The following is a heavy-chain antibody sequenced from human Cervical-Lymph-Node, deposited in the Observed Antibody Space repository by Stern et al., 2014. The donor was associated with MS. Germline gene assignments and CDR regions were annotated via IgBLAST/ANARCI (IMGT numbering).Heavy chain of an antibody. V-gene: IGHV1-24*01. CDR1: VHSLTEFS. J-gene: IGHJ3*01. D-gene: IGHD3-22*01. CDR3: ATGDTYQYDNSGYFPFDV. CDR2: FDPEGGET. Sequence: QVQLVQSGAEVKKPGASVKVSCKVSVHSLTEFSIHWVRQTPGKGLEWMGGFDPEGGETTYAQKFQARVTMSEDTSTDTAYMELSGLTSGDTAVYYCATGDTYQYDNSGYFPFDVWGQGTMVTVS.